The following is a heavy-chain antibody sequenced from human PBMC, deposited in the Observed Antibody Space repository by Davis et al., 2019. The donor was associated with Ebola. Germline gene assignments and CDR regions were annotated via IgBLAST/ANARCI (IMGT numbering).Heavy chain of an antibody. Sequence: GGSLRLSCVVSGFLVSNNYMSWVRQAPGRGLEWISLIYGGGTTYYADSVKGRFTISRDNSKNTVSLQMDSLKVEDTVVYYCARDRQWVGTHWGQGALVTVSS. J-gene: IGHJ4*02. V-gene: IGHV3-53*01. D-gene: IGHD2-21*02. CDR3: ARDRQWVGTH. CDR1: GFLVSNNY. CDR2: IYGGGTT.